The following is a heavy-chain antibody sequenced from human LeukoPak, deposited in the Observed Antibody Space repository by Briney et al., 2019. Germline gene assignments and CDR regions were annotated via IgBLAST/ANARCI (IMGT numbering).Heavy chain of an antibody. D-gene: IGHD2-2*03. V-gene: IGHV1-69*13. J-gene: IGHJ4*02. CDR2: IIPIFGTA. CDR3: AKLEDGYCSSTSCYMIY. CDR1: GGTFSSYA. Sequence: SVKVSCKASGGTFSSYAISWVRQAPGQGLEWMGGIIPIFGTANYAQKFQGRVTITADESTSTAYMELSSLRSEDTAVYYCAKLEDGYCSSTSCYMIYWGQGTLVTVSS.